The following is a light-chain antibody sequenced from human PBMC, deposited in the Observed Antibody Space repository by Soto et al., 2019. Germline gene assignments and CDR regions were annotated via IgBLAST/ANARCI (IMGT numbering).Light chain of an antibody. Sequence: EIVLTQSPGTLSLSPGERATLSCGASQSVSSGYLAWYQQKPGQAPRLLIYGASSRATGIPDRFSGSGSGTDFTLTISRLEPEDFAVYYCQHRGPFGQGTKVEI. CDR2: GAS. J-gene: IGKJ1*01. CDR3: QHRGP. V-gene: IGKV3-20*01. CDR1: QSVSSGY.